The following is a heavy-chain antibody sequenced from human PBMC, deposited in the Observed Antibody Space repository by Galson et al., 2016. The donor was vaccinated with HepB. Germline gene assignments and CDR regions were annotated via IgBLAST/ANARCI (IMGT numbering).Heavy chain of an antibody. CDR3: ARDRGSAAGFDY. CDR2: IYYSGST. CDR1: GGSISNYY. V-gene: IGHV4-59*01. D-gene: IGHD6-13*01. J-gene: IGHJ4*02. Sequence: SETLSLTCTVSGGSISNYYWSWIRQPPGKGLEWIAYIYYSGSTNQNPSLKSRVTISVDTSKNQFSLQLRSVTAADTAVYYCARDRGSAAGFDYWGQGTLVTVSS.